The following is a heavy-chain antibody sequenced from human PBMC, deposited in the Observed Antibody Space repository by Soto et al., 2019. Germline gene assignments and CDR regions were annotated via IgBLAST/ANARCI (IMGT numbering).Heavy chain of an antibody. CDR3: TTAEQWLVGGLDY. D-gene: IGHD6-19*01. CDR2: IKSKTDGGTT. CDR1: GFTFSNAW. J-gene: IGHJ4*02. V-gene: IGHV3-15*01. Sequence: LSLTCAASGFTFSNAWMSWVRQAPWKGLEWVDRIKSKTDGGTTDYAAPVKGRFTISRDDSKNTLYLQMNSLKTEDTAVYYCTTAEQWLVGGLDYWGQGTLVTVSS.